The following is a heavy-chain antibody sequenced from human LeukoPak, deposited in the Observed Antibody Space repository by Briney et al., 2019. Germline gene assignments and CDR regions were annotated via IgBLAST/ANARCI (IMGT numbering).Heavy chain of an antibody. D-gene: IGHD2-15*01. CDR2: IYYSGST. J-gene: IGHJ4*02. CDR3: ARVVVVAAASYFDY. V-gene: IGHV4-59*01. CDR1: GGFISSYY. Sequence: SETLSLTCTVSGGFISSYYWSWIRQPPGKGLEWIGYIYYSGSTNFNPSLNSRVTISVDTSKNQFSLKLSSVTAADTAVYYCARVVVVAAASYFDYWGQGTLVTVSS.